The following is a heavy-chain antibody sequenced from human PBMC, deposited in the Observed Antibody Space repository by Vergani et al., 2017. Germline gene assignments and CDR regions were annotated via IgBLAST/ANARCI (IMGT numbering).Heavy chain of an antibody. CDR1: GFTFSSYA. CDR2: ISGSGGST. Sequence: EVQLLESGGGLVQPGGSLRLSCAASGFTFSSYAMSWVRQAPGKGLEWVSAISGSGGSTYYADSVKGRFTISRDNSKNTLYLQMNSLRAEDTAVYYCAPPEYSSGYYFVDYWGQGTLVTVSS. D-gene: IGHD3-22*01. J-gene: IGHJ4*02. CDR3: APPEYSSGYYFVDY. V-gene: IGHV3-23*01.